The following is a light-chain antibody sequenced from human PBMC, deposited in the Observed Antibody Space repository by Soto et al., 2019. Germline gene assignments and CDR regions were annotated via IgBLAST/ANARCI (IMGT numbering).Light chain of an antibody. CDR1: SSDIGGYNY. Sequence: QSVLTQPASVSGSPGQSITISCTGTSSDIGGYNYVSWYQQYPGKAPKVIIYEVRNRPSGVSDRFSGSKSGNTASLTISGLHAEDEADYYCNAYTSTSTLVFGRGTKVTVL. V-gene: IGLV2-14*01. CDR2: EVR. CDR3: NAYTSTSTLV. J-gene: IGLJ3*02.